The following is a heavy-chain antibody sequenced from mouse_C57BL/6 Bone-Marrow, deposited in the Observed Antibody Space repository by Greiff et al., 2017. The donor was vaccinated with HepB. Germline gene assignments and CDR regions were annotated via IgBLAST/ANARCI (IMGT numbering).Heavy chain of an antibody. CDR2: ISDGGSYT. CDR1: GFTFSSYA. CDR3: ALSYYSNYRFAY. J-gene: IGHJ3*01. V-gene: IGHV5-4*01. D-gene: IGHD2-5*01. Sequence: EVQRVESGGGLVKPGGSLKLSCAASGFTFSSYAMSWVRQTPEKRLEWVATISDGGSYTYYPDNVKGRFTISRDNAKNNLYLQMSHLKSEDTAMYYCALSYYSNYRFAYWGQGTLVTVSA.